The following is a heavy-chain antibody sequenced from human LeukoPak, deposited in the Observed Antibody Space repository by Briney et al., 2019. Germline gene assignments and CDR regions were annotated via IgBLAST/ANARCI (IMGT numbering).Heavy chain of an antibody. Sequence: GGSLRLSRAASGFTFSDYYMSWIRQAPGKGLEWVSYISSSGSTIYYADSVKGRFTISRDNAKNSLYLQMNSLRAEDTAVYYCARVTNYDFWSGYNFDYWGQGTLVTVSS. J-gene: IGHJ4*02. CDR1: GFTFSDYY. CDR3: ARVTNYDFWSGYNFDY. D-gene: IGHD3-3*01. V-gene: IGHV3-11*04. CDR2: ISSSGSTI.